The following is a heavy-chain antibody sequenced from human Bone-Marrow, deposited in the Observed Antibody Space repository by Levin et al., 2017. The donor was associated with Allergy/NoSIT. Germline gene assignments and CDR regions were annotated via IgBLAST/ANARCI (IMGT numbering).Heavy chain of an antibody. D-gene: IGHD5-18*01. CDR3: VRGKVWIEVWSGFDF. CDR2: IKEDGRET. Sequence: LSGGSLRLSCAASGFNFKNYWMNWVRQAPGKGLEWVATIKEDGRETWYADSVKGRFTIFRDSANDSLSLQMNGLRADDTAVYYCVRGKVWIEVWSGFDFWGPGALVSVSS. J-gene: IGHJ4*02. CDR1: GFNFKNYW. V-gene: IGHV3-7*01.